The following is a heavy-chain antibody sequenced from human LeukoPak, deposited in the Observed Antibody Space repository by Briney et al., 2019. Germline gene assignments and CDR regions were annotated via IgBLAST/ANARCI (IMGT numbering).Heavy chain of an antibody. CDR1: GFTFSSYS. J-gene: IGHJ4*02. D-gene: IGHD4-17*01. CDR2: ISSSSSTI. V-gene: IGHV3-48*01. Sequence: GGSLRLSCAASGFTFSSYSMNWVRQAPGKGLEWVSYISSSSSTIYYADSVKGRFTISRDNAKNSLYLQMSSLRAEDTAVYYCAREPPVYGDLGIDYWGQGTLVTVSS. CDR3: AREPPVYGDLGIDY.